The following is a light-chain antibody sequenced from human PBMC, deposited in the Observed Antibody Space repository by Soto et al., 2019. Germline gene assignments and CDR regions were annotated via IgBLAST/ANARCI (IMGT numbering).Light chain of an antibody. CDR3: QSYDSSTVI. CDR2: EGN. J-gene: IGLJ2*01. CDR1: SGSIANNY. Sequence: NFMLTQPHSVSESPGKTVTISCTRSSGSIANNYVQWYQQRPGSATTTVIYEGNQRPSGVPDRFSGSTDGSSNSASLTISGLQTEDEADYYCQSYDSSTVIFGGGTQLTVL. V-gene: IGLV6-57*04.